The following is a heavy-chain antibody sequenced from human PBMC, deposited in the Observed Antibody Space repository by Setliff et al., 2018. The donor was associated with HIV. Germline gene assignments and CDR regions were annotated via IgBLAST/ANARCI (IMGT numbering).Heavy chain of an antibody. J-gene: IGHJ6*03. CDR3: ARSRPRSMDFYMDV. V-gene: IGHV4-59*01. CDR2: IYYSGST. D-gene: IGHD2-8*01. Sequence: SETLSLTCTVSGGSISSYHWSWIRQPPGKGLEWIGYIYYSGSTNYNPSLKSRVTISVDTSKNQFSLKLSSVTAADTAVYYCARSRPRSMDFYMDVWGKGTTVTVSS. CDR1: GGSISSYH.